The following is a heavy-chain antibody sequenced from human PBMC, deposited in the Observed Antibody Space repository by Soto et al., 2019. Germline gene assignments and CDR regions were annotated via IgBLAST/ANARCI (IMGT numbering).Heavy chain of an antibody. Sequence: QVQLQESGPGLVKPSETLSLTCNVSGGSISSYYWSWIRQPPGKGLEWIGYIYYSGSTNYNPSLKSRVTISVDTSKNQFSLKLSSVTAADTAVYYLARRWGIYFDYWGQGTLVTVSS. CDR1: GGSISSYY. J-gene: IGHJ4*02. D-gene: IGHD7-27*01. CDR2: IYYSGST. V-gene: IGHV4-59*01. CDR3: ARRWGIYFDY.